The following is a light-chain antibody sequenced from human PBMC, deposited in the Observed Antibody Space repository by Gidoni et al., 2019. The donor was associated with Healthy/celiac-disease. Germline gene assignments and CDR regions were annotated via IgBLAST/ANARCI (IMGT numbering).Light chain of an antibody. V-gene: IGKV3D-7*01. J-gene: IGKJ1*01. CDR3: QQDYNLPWT. CDR2: GAS. CDR1: QSVSSSY. Sequence: EIVMTQSPATLSLSPGERATLSCRASQSVSSSYLSWYQQKPGQAPRHLIYGASTRATGSPARFSGSGSGTDFTLTISSLQPEDFAVYYCQQDYNLPWTFGQGTKVEIK.